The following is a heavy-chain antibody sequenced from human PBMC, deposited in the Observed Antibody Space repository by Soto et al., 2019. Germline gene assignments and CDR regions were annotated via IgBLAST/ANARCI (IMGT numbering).Heavy chain of an antibody. D-gene: IGHD6-13*01. CDR3: ARVGAARKVYYYYGMDV. CDR1: GGSISSYY. Sequence: LPETLSLTCTVSGGSISSYYWSWIRQPAGKGLEWIGRIYTSGSTNYNPSLKSRVTMSVDTSKNQFSLKLSSVTAADTAVYYCARVGAARKVYYYYGMDVWGQGTTVTVSS. CDR2: IYTSGST. V-gene: IGHV4-4*07. J-gene: IGHJ6*02.